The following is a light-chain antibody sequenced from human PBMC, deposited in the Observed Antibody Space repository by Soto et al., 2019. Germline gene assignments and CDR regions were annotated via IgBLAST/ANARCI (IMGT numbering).Light chain of an antibody. V-gene: IGKV3-15*01. CDR3: QQYNNWPPWT. CDR1: QSVSSN. J-gene: IGKJ1*01. Sequence: EIVMTQSPATLSVSPGESATLSCRASQSVSSNLAWHQQKPGQAPRILMYDASTRATGIPARFSGSGSGTEFTLAISSLQSEDFAVYYCQQYNNWPPWTFGQGTKVDI. CDR2: DAS.